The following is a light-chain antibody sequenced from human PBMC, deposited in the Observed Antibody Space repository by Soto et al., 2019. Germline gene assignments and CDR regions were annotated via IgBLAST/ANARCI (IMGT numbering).Light chain of an antibody. CDR1: SSDVGSYSY. V-gene: IGLV2-14*01. CDR3: SSYTTSSTLV. J-gene: IGLJ2*01. Sequence: QSVLTQPASVSGSPGQSITISCTGTSSDVGSYSYVSWYQQHPGKAPKLMIYEVSNRPSGVSNRFSDSKSGNTASLTISGLQAEDEADYYCSSYTTSSTLVFGGGTQLTVL. CDR2: EVS.